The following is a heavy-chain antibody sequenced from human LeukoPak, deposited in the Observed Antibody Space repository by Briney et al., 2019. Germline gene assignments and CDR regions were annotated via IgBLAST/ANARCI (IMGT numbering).Heavy chain of an antibody. CDR3: ARDMCSSTSCLFDY. D-gene: IGHD2-2*01. Sequence: ASVKVSCKASGYTFTSYGISWVRQAPGQGLEWMGWISAYNGNTNYAQKLQGRVTITTDTSTSTAYMELRSLRSDDTAVYYCARDMCSSTSCLFDYWGQGTLVTVSS. CDR1: GYTFTSYG. J-gene: IGHJ4*02. CDR2: ISAYNGNT. V-gene: IGHV1-18*04.